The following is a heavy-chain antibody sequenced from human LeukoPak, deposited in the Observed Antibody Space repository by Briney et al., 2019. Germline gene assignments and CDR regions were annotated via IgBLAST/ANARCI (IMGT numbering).Heavy chain of an antibody. V-gene: IGHV1-18*01. Sequence: ASVKVSCMPSVYTSTNYVGSGVPHSPGQGREWMWWIRAYNGKTDYAQNLHGRVTMTTHTLTSTANMELRSLRSDDTAVYYCARDQSLVAYSSTWFDYWGQGTPVTVSS. CDR1: VYTSTNYV. J-gene: IGHJ4*02. CDR2: IRAYNGKT. CDR3: ARDQSLVAYSSTWFDY. D-gene: IGHD6-13*01.